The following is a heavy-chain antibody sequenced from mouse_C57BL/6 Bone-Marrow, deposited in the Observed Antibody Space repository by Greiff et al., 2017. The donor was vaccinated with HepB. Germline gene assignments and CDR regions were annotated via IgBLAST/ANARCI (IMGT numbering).Heavy chain of an antibody. J-gene: IGHJ1*03. Sequence: QVQLQQSGAELVRPGASVKLSCKASGYTFTDYYINWVKQRPGQGLEWIARIYPGSGNTYYNEKFKGKATLTAEKSSSTAYMQLSSLTSEDSAVYFCARDGFIYYGSSSYWYFDVWGTGTTVTVSS. V-gene: IGHV1-76*01. D-gene: IGHD1-1*01. CDR3: ARDGFIYYGSSSYWYFDV. CDR1: GYTFTDYY. CDR2: IYPGSGNT.